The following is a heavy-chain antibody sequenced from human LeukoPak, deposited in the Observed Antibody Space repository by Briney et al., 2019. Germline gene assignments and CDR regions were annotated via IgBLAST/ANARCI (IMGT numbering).Heavy chain of an antibody. V-gene: IGHV3-11*04. CDR3: AREVSSSWYSLYYMDV. CDR1: GFIFSDYY. CDR2: ISSSGSSI. D-gene: IGHD6-13*01. Sequence: GGSLRLSCAASGFIFSDYYMSWIRQAPGKGLEWVSYISSSGSSIYYADSVKGRFTISRDNAKDSLYLQMNSLRAEDTAVYYCAREVSSSWYSLYYMDVWGKGTTVTVSS. J-gene: IGHJ6*03.